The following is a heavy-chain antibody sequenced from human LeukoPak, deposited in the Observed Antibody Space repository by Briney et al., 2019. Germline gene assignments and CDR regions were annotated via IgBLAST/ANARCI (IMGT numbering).Heavy chain of an antibody. CDR2: INHSGST. J-gene: IGHJ6*02. Sequence: NPSETLSLTCAVYGVSFSGYYWSWIRQPPGKGLEWIGEINHSGSTNYNPSLKSRVTISVDTSKNQFSLKLSSVTAADTAVYYCARLLRFFGTGYCYGMDVWGQGTTVTVSS. V-gene: IGHV4-34*01. D-gene: IGHD3-3*01. CDR1: GVSFSGYY. CDR3: ARLLRFFGTGYCYGMDV.